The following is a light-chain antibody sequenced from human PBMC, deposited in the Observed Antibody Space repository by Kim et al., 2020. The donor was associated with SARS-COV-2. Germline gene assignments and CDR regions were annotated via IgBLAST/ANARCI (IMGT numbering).Light chain of an antibody. CDR1: QSVSFW. CDR2: HAS. J-gene: IGKJ5*01. Sequence: ASVGDRVTITCRASQSVSFWLAWYQQKPGKAPNLLIYHASSLESGVPSSFSGSGSGTEFTLTISSLQPDDFATYYCQQYNTYPITFGQGTRLEIK. CDR3: QQYNTYPIT. V-gene: IGKV1-5*01.